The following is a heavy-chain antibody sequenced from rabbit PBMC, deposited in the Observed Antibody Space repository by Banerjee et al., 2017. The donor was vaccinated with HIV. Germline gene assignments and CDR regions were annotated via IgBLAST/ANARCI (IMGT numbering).Heavy chain of an antibody. J-gene: IGHJ4*01. CDR2: INTSTGNT. CDR1: GFSFSNKYV. Sequence: QQQLEESGGGLVKPEGSLTLSCTASGFSFSNKYVMCWVRQAPGKGLEWIACINTSTGNTVYASWAKGRFTISKTSSTTVTLQMTSLTAADTATYFCVSYDDYGDRNLWGQGTLVTVS. CDR3: VSYDDYGDRNL. V-gene: IGHV1S45*01. D-gene: IGHD2-1*01.